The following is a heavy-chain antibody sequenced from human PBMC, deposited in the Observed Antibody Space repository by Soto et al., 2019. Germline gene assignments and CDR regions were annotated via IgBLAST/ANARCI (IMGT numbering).Heavy chain of an antibody. V-gene: IGHV3-15*07. D-gene: IGHD3-22*01. CDR2: IKSKTDGGTT. J-gene: IGHJ4*02. CDR3: TTEFDYYDSSGYYYATDY. Sequence: EVQLVESGGGLVKPGGSLRLSYAASGFPFSNAWMNWVRQAPGKGLEWVGRIKSKTDGGTTDYAAPVKGRFTISRDDSKDTLYLQMNSLKTEDTAVYYCTTEFDYYDSSGYYYATDYWGQGALVTVSS. CDR1: GFPFSNAW.